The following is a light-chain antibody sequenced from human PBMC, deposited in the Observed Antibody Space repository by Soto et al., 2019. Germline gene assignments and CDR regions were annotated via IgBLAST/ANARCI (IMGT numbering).Light chain of an antibody. Sequence: EVVLTQSPGTPSLSPGERATLSCRASQSVSSNYLAWYQQRPGQAPRLLIYGASSRATGIPDRFSGSGSGTDFTLTISRLEPEDSAVYFCQHYSSQTFGQGTKVDIK. CDR2: GAS. CDR1: QSVSSNY. CDR3: QHYSSQT. V-gene: IGKV3-20*01. J-gene: IGKJ1*01.